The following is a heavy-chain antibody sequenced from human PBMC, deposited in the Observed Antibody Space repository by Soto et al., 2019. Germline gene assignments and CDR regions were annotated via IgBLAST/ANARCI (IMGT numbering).Heavy chain of an antibody. CDR3: ARSGYYLGKHGFDY. V-gene: IGHV4-34*01. CDR2: LNHSGGT. D-gene: IGHD5-12*01. CDR1: GGSFRGYY. Sequence: QVQLQQWGAGLLKPSETLSLTCAVYGGSFRGYYWSWIRQPPGKVLEWIGELNHSGGTNYNPFVKRLVTISVDTSKNQVSLKLRSVTVADTAVYYCARSGYYLGKHGFDYWGQVTLVTVSS. J-gene: IGHJ4*02.